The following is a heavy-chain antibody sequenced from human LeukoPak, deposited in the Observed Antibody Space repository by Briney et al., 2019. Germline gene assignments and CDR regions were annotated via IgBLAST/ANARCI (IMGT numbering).Heavy chain of an antibody. J-gene: IGHJ4*02. CDR1: GGSITNYY. D-gene: IGHD3-3*01. Sequence: SGTLSLTCSVSGGSITNYYWSWIRQSPGKGLEWIGYIYYSGSTNYNPSLKSRVTISLDTSKNQFSLELSSVTAADTAVYYCARGGYDFWSGPTDYWGQGTLVTVSS. CDR2: IYYSGST. CDR3: ARGGYDFWSGPTDY. V-gene: IGHV4-59*12.